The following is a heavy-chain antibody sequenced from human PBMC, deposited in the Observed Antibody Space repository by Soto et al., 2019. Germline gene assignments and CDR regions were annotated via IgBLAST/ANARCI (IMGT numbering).Heavy chain of an antibody. D-gene: IGHD1-26*01. CDR2: MNPNSGNT. CDR3: AGEKVGTTGIDF. V-gene: IGHV1-8*01. J-gene: IGHJ4*02. Sequence: QAQLVQSGAEVKKPGASVKVSCKASGYTFTGYDINWVRQATGQELEWMGWMNPNSGNTGYAQNFQGRVTMTRDNSITTAYMGLTSLRDDDSAVYYCAGEKVGTTGIDFWGQGTVVTVSS. CDR1: GYTFTGYD.